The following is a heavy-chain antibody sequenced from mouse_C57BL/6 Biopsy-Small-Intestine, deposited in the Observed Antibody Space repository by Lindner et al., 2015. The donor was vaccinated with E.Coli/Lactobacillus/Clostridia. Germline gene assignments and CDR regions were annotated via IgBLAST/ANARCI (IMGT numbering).Heavy chain of an antibody. V-gene: IGHV1-72*04. J-gene: IGHJ4*01. D-gene: IGHD1-1*02. CDR2: IDPNSGGT. CDR3: ARDDCRRGTCQSGGDY. CDR1: GYTFTDYY. Sequence: SVKVSCKASGYTFTDYYIHWVRQAPGQGLEWMGRIDPNSGGTKYAQRFQGRVTMTRDTSISTAYMELSSLTSDDTALYYCARDDCRRGTCQSGGDYWGQGTLVTVSS.